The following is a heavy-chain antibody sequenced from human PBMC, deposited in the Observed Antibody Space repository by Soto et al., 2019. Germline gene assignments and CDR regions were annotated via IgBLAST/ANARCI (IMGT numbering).Heavy chain of an antibody. CDR2: IYYSGST. Sequence: TSETLSLTCTVSGGSISSYYWSWIRQPPGKGLEWIGYIYYSGSTKYNPSLKSRVTISVDTSKNQFSLKLSSVTAADTTVYYCARHPAIHNITGIGWGMDVWGQGTTVTVSS. CDR3: ARHPAIHNITGIGWGMDV. J-gene: IGHJ6*02. CDR1: GGSISSYY. V-gene: IGHV4-59*08. D-gene: IGHD1-20*01.